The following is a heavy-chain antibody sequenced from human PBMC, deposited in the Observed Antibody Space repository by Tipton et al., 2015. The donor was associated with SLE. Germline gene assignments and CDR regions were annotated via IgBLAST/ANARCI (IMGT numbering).Heavy chain of an antibody. Sequence: TLSLTCTVSGGSISSGGYYWSWIRQHPGKGLEWIGYTYYSGSTYYNPSLKSRVTISVDTSKNQFSLKLSSVTAADTAVYYCARDWGCSSTSCYTGWFDPWGQGTLVTVSS. CDR3: ARDWGCSSTSCYTGWFDP. V-gene: IGHV4-31*03. CDR1: GGSISSGGYY. CDR2: TYYSGST. J-gene: IGHJ5*02. D-gene: IGHD2-2*02.